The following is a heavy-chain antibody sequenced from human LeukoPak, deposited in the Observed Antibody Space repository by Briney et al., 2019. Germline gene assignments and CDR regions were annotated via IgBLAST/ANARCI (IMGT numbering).Heavy chain of an antibody. Sequence: VASVNVSCKASRYSFSGNYIHWVRQAPSQGLEGMGWINPKTGSTNYPEKFQGRVTMTRDTSIGTCYLELSRLRSDDVAVYYCARASGGSGRWGDNWFDPWGQGTLVIVSS. D-gene: IGHD3-10*01. CDR3: ARASGGSGRWGDNWFDP. J-gene: IGHJ5*02. CDR1: RYSFSGNY. V-gene: IGHV1-2*02. CDR2: INPKTGST.